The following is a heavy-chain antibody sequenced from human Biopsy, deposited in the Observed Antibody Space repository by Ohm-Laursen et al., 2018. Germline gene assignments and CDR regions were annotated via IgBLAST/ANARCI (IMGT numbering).Heavy chain of an antibody. J-gene: IGHJ5*02. D-gene: IGHD6-13*01. Sequence: SDTLSLTCTVSGDSLSSGPDNWSWLRQPPGQGLEYIGFIYSGGNTNYNPPLKSRVTMSVDTSKNQFSLILSSMTAADTAVYYCAREPRIAAVAYFDPWGQGTLVTVSS. CDR1: GDSLSSGPDN. V-gene: IGHV4-61*01. CDR2: IYSGGNT. CDR3: AREPRIAAVAYFDP.